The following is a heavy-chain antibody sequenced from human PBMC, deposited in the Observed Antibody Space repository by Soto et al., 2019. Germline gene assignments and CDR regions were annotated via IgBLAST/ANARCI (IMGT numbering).Heavy chain of an antibody. Sequence: ASVKVSCKASGYTFISYAIHWVRQAPGQRLEWMGWINAGNGNTKYSQKFQGRVTITRDTSASTAYMELTSLRSEDTAVYYCARELQGLYYFDYWGQGTLVTVLL. J-gene: IGHJ4*02. V-gene: IGHV1-3*01. CDR2: INAGNGNT. CDR3: ARELQGLYYFDY. CDR1: GYTFISYA. D-gene: IGHD2-15*01.